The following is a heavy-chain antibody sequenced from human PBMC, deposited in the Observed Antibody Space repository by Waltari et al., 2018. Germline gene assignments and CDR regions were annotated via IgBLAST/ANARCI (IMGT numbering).Heavy chain of an antibody. D-gene: IGHD2-2*02. Sequence: EVQLVQSGAEVKKPGESLKISCKGSGYSFTSYWIGWVRQMPGKGLEWMGITYPVDSDTRYSPSVQGQVTISADKSISTAYLQWSSLKASDTAMYYCARQERKIVPAALHAFDIWGQGTMVTVSS. V-gene: IGHV5-51*01. CDR2: TYPVDSDT. CDR1: GYSFTSYW. CDR3: ARQERKIVPAALHAFDI. J-gene: IGHJ3*02.